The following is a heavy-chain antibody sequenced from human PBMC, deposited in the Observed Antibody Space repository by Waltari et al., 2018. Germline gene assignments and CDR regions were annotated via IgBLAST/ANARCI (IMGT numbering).Heavy chain of an antibody. D-gene: IGHD3-22*01. J-gene: IGHJ4*02. CDR1: GGSISSGGYY. CDR2: LYYSGST. CDR3: ARGTLDMIVVGWQAPYYFDY. Sequence: QVQLQESGPGLVKPSQTLSLTCTVSGGSISSGGYYWSWIRQHPGKGLEWIGYLYYSGSTYYNPSLKSRVTISVDTSKNQFSLKLSSVTAADTAVYYCARGTLDMIVVGWQAPYYFDYWGQGTLVTVSS. V-gene: IGHV4-31*03.